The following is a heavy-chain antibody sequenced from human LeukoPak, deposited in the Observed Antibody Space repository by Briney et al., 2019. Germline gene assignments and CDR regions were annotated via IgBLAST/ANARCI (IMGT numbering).Heavy chain of an antibody. V-gene: IGHV4-34*01. CDR2: INHSGST. Sequence: SETLSLTCAVYGGSFIGYYWSWIRQPPGKGLEWIGEINHSGSTNYNPSLKSRVTISVDTSKNQFSLKLSSVTAADTAVYYYARNRWPFDYWGQGTLVTVSS. J-gene: IGHJ4*02. D-gene: IGHD4-23*01. CDR1: GGSFIGYY. CDR3: ARNRWPFDY.